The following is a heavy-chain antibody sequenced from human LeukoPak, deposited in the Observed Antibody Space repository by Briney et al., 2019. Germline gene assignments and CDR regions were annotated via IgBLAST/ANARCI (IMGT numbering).Heavy chain of an antibody. CDR2: IKQDGSEK. J-gene: IGHJ6*02. Sequence: PGGSLRLSCAASGFTFSSYWMSWVRQAPGKGLEWVANIKQDGSEKYYVDSVKGRFTISRDNAKNSLYLQMNSLRAEDTAVYYCARDGPPLAYYYYGMDVWGQGTTVTVSS. CDR3: ARDGPPLAYYYYGMDV. CDR1: GFTFSSYW. V-gene: IGHV3-7*01.